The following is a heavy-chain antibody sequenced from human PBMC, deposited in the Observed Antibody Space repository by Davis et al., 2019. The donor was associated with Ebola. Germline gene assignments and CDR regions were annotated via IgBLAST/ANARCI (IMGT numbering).Heavy chain of an antibody. V-gene: IGHV3-21*01. CDR1: GFTFSSYS. D-gene: IGHD6-13*01. Sequence: GGSLRLSCAASGFTFSSYSMNWVRQAPGKGLEWVSSISSSSSYIYYADSVKGRFTISRDNAKNSLYLQMNSLRAEDPAVYYCARLPAAGNLGPKDWGRGTLVTVSS. CDR2: ISSSSSYI. CDR3: ARLPAAGNLGPKD. J-gene: IGHJ4*02.